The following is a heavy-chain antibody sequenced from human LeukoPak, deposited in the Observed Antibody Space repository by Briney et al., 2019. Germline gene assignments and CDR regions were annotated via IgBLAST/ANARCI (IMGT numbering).Heavy chain of an antibody. Sequence: GASVKVSCKASGGTFSSYAISWVRQAPGQGLEWMGGIIPIFGTANYAQKFQGGVTITTDESTSTAYMELSSLRSEDTAVYYCARSSILVGATRYGAFDIWGQGTMVTVSS. J-gene: IGHJ3*02. CDR1: GGTFSSYA. CDR3: ARSSILVGATRYGAFDI. CDR2: IIPIFGTA. D-gene: IGHD1-26*01. V-gene: IGHV1-69*05.